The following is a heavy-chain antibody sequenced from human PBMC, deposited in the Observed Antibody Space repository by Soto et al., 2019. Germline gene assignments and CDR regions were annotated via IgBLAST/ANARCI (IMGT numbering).Heavy chain of an antibody. D-gene: IGHD5-12*01. CDR2: IYYSGST. CDR3: AVDLNGYGYFAY. J-gene: IGHJ4*02. V-gene: IGHV4-59*03. CDR1: GGSISSYY. Sequence: PSETLSLTCTVSGGSISSYYWTWIRQPPGKGLEWIGYIYYSGSTNYNPSLKSRVTISVDTSKKQFALKLNSVTAADSAVYFCAVDLNGYGYFAYWGQGTLVTVSS.